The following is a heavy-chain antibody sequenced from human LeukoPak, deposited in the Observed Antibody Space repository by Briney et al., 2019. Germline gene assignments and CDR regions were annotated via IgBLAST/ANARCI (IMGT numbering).Heavy chain of an antibody. Sequence: PGGSLRLSCAASGFTFSSYSMNWVRQAPGKGLEWVSSISSSSSYIYYADSVKGRFTISRDNAKNSLHLQMNSLRAEDTAVYYCARDKDGDYLLDYWGQGTLVTVSS. CDR2: ISSSSSYI. CDR1: GFTFSSYS. J-gene: IGHJ4*02. V-gene: IGHV3-21*01. D-gene: IGHD4-17*01. CDR3: ARDKDGDYLLDY.